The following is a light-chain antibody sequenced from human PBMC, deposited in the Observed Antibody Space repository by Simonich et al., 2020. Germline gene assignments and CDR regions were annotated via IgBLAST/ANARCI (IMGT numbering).Light chain of an antibody. CDR1: PSVLYSSNNKNY. J-gene: IGKJ1*01. V-gene: IGKV4-1*01. CDR2: WAY. Sequence: DIVMTQSPDSLAVSLGERATINCKSSPSVLYSSNNKNYLAWYQQKPGQPPRLLIYWAYTRESGVPDRFSGSGSGTDFTLTISSLQAEDVAVYYCQQYYSTPLTFGQGTKVEIK. CDR3: QQYYSTPLT.